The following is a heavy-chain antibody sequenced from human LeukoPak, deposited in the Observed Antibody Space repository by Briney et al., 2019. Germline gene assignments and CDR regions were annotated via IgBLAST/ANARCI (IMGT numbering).Heavy chain of an antibody. Sequence: GGSLILSCAASGFSFSSNYMNWVRHAPGKGLDWVSVIYSGGSTNYADSVKGRFTISRDNSKNTLYLQMNSLRAEDTAVYYCIYGYTLDFWGQGTLVTVSS. CDR3: IYGYTLDF. V-gene: IGHV3-53*01. D-gene: IGHD5-18*01. CDR2: IYSGGST. J-gene: IGHJ4*02. CDR1: GFSFSSNY.